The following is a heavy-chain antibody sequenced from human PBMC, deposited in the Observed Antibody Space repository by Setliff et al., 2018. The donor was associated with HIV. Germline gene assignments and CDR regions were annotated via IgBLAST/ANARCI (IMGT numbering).Heavy chain of an antibody. V-gene: IGHV4-61*05. Sequence: SETLSLTCTVSGGSVSSSSSYWGWIRQPPGKGLEWIGYIHYSGATNYNPSLKSRVTISVDTSKNQFSLKLSSVTAADTAVYYCARGLVVVTDSDYDTNYYYYYYMDVWGKGTTVTVSS. CDR1: GGSVSSSSSY. J-gene: IGHJ6*03. D-gene: IGHD5-12*01. CDR2: IHYSGAT. CDR3: ARGLVVVTDSDYDTNYYYYYYMDV.